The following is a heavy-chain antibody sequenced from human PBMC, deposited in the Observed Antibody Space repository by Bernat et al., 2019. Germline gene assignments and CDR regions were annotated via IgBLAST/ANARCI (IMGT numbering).Heavy chain of an antibody. CDR2: ISSSGSTL. CDR3: ARVAAILTGNNLYDY. Sequence: EVQRVESGGGLVQPGGSLRLSCAAPGVTFSRYEKNWVRQAPGKGLEGVSYISSSGSTLSYPHSVTGRFPISRDTAKHSLYLQMNRLSAEDTAFSYCARVAAILTGNNLYDYWGQGTLVTVSS. D-gene: IGHD3-9*01. CDR1: GVTFSRYE. J-gene: IGHJ4*02. V-gene: IGHV3-48*03.